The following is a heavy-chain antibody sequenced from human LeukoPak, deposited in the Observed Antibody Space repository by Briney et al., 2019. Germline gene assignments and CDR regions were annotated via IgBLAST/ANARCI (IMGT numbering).Heavy chain of an antibody. D-gene: IGHD1-14*01. V-gene: IGHV3-48*04. J-gene: IGHJ3*01. CDR1: GFTFSSYT. CDR2: ILSDSGTTI. CDR3: VRGTSHPV. Sequence: GGSRRLSCATSGFTFSSYTMNWVRQAPGKGLEWISSILSDSGTTIHYADSVKGRFTISRDNAKNSLYLQMNSLRVEDTAVYYCVRGTSHPVWGQGTTVTVSS.